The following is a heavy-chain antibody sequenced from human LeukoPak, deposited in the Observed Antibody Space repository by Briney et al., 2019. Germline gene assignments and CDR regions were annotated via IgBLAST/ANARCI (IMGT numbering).Heavy chain of an antibody. CDR1: GGSISSYY. D-gene: IGHD1-26*01. Sequence: SKTLSLTCTVSGGSISSYYWSWIRQPAGKGLEWIGRIFTSGSTNYNPSLKSRVTVSVDTSKNQFSLELSSVTAADTAVYYCAREFRKGWDWFDPWGQGTLVTVSS. V-gene: IGHV4-4*07. CDR2: IFTSGST. J-gene: IGHJ5*02. CDR3: AREFRKGWDWFDP.